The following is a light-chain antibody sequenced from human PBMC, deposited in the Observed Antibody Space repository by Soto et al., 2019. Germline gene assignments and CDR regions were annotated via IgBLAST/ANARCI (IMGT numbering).Light chain of an antibody. Sequence: QSALTQPASVSGSPGQSITISCTGTSSDVGGFNYVSWYQQHPCKAPKLMIYDVTNRPSGVSYRFSGSKSGNTASLTISGLQAEDEADYYCNSYTSSSTYGFGTGTKLTVL. CDR1: SSDVGGFNY. J-gene: IGLJ1*01. CDR3: NSYTSSSTYG. CDR2: DVT. V-gene: IGLV2-14*03.